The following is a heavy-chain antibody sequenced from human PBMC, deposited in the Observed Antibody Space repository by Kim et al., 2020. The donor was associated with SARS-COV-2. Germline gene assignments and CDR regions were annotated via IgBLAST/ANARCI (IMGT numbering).Heavy chain of an antibody. CDR1: GGSISSGGYY. CDR3: ARDYLIGAAIPSRTHYYYYGMDV. D-gene: IGHD2-2*02. J-gene: IGHJ6*02. V-gene: IGHV4-31*03. Sequence: SETLSLTCTVSGGSISSGGYYWSWIRQHPGKGLEWIGYIYYSGSTYYNPSLKSRVTISVDTSKNQFSLKLSSVTAADTAVYYCARDYLIGAAIPSRTHYYYYGMDVWGQGTTVTVSS. CDR2: IYYSGST.